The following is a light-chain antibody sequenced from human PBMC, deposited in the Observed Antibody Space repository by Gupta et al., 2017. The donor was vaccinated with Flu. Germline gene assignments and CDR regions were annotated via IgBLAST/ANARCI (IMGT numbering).Light chain of an antibody. CDR3: QVWDATGV. V-gene: IGLV3-21*02. J-gene: IGLJ3*02. CDR2: VNT. Sequence: SYVLTQPPSVSVAPGQTATIPCGGNNIGTKSVHWYQQKPGQAPVLVVYVNTDRPSGIPERSAGSNSGKTAARTISRVEVGDEADYFCQVWDATGVFGGGTKLTVL. CDR1: NIGTKS.